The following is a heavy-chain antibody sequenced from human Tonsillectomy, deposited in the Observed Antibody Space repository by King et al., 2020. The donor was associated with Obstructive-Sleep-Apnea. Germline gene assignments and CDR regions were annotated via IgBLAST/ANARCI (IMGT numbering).Heavy chain of an antibody. CDR2: ISPILGIA. V-gene: IGHV1-69*09. CDR3: ARDGQPEYSSSWYFPFDY. Sequence: VQLVESGAEVKKPGSSVKVSCKASGGTFSSYAIIWVRQAPGQGLEWMGRISPILGIANYAQSFQGRVTITADKSTCTAYRALSSLRSEDTAVYYCARDGQPEYSSSWYFPFDYWGQGTLVTVSS. D-gene: IGHD6-13*01. J-gene: IGHJ4*02. CDR1: GGTFSSYA.